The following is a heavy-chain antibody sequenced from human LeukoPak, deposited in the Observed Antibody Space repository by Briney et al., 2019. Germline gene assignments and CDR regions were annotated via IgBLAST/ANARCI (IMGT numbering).Heavy chain of an antibody. D-gene: IGHD3-22*01. Sequence: GGSLRLSCAASGFTFSSYWMSWVRQAPGKGLEWVANIKQDVSEKYYVDSVKGRFTISRENAKNSLYLQMNRLRAEDTAVYYCARGWGFYYDSSGNFDYWGQGTLVTVSS. CDR1: GFTFSSYW. CDR3: ARGWGFYYDSSGNFDY. CDR2: IKQDVSEK. J-gene: IGHJ4*02. V-gene: IGHV3-7*01.